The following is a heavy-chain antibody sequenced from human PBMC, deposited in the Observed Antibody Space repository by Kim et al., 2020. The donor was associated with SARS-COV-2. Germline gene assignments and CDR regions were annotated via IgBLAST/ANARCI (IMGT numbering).Heavy chain of an antibody. CDR3: ASTLWFGENWFDP. J-gene: IGHJ5*02. D-gene: IGHD3-10*01. Sequence: YARSVKGRFTIARHNAKNSLYLQMNSLRAEDTAVYYCASTLWFGENWFDPWGQGTLVTVSS. V-gene: IGHV3-21*01.